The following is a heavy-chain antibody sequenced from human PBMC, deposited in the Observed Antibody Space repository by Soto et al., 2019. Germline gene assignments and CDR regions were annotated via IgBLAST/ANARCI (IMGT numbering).Heavy chain of an antibody. CDR3: ARQVPAAIRLGWFDP. CDR1: GGSISRSTYY. CDR2: IYYSGST. D-gene: IGHD2-2*02. Sequence: SETLSLTCAVSGGSISRSTYYWGWIRQPPGKGLEWIGSIYYSGSTYYRPSLKSRVTISVDTSKNQFSLKLSSVTAADTAVYYCARQVPAAIRLGWFDPWGQGTLVTVSS. V-gene: IGHV4-39*01. J-gene: IGHJ5*02.